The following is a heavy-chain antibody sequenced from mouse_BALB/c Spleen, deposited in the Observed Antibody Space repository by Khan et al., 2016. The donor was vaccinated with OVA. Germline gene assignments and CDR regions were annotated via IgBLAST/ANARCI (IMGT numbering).Heavy chain of an antibody. CDR1: GYTFTSYY. Sequence: QVQLQQSGPELVKPGASVRISCKASGYTFTSYYIHWVKQRPGQGLEWIGWIYPGNVNTKYNEKFTGKATLTADKSSSTAYMQLSSLTSEDSAVSFCARKGGYWAMDYWGQGTSVTVSS. J-gene: IGHJ4*01. CDR3: ARKGGYWAMDY. CDR2: IYPGNVNT. V-gene: IGHV1S56*01.